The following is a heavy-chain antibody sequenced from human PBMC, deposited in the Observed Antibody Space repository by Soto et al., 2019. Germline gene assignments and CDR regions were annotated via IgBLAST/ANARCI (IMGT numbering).Heavy chain of an antibody. D-gene: IGHD2-2*01. Sequence: GGSLRLSCAASGFTFSSYSMNWVRQAPGKGLEWVSSISSSSSYIYYADSVKGRFTISRDNAKNSLYLQMNSLRAEDTAVYYCARGPSIVVVPAEYAFDIWGQGTMVTVSS. CDR2: ISSSSSYI. CDR3: ARGPSIVVVPAEYAFDI. V-gene: IGHV3-21*01. CDR1: GFTFSSYS. J-gene: IGHJ3*02.